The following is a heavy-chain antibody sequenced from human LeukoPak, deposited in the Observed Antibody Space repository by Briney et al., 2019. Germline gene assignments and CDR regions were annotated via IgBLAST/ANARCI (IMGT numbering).Heavy chain of an antibody. J-gene: IGHJ4*02. D-gene: IGHD2-2*01. CDR3: AKSRVVPAASSLFDY. CDR1: GFTFTTYA. V-gene: IGHV3-23*01. Sequence: AGGSLRLSCAASGFTFTTYAMSWVRQAPEKGLEWVSGISVSGGTTFYADSVKGRFTISRDNSKNTLYLQMNSLRAEDTAVYYCAKSRVVPAASSLFDYWGQGTLVTVSS. CDR2: ISVSGGTT.